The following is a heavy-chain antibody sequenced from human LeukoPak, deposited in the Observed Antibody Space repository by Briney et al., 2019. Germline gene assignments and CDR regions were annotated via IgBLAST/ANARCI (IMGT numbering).Heavy chain of an antibody. J-gene: IGHJ4*02. CDR2: INHSGST. D-gene: IGHD3-3*01. CDR3: ARGGQYYDFWSGHTDYFDY. Sequence: NPSETLSLTCAVYDGSFSGYYWSWIRQPPGKGLEWIGEINHSGSTNYNPSLKSRVTISVDTSKNQFSLKLSSVTAADTAVYYCARGGQYYDFWSGHTDYFDYWGQGTLVTVSS. CDR1: DGSFSGYY. V-gene: IGHV4-34*01.